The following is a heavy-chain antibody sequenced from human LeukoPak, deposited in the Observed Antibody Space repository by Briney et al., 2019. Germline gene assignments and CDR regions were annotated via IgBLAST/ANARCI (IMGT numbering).Heavy chain of an antibody. Sequence: SETLSLTCTVSGGSISSGSYYWSWIRQPAGMGLEWIGRIYTSGSTNYNPSLKSRVTISVDTSKNQFSLKLSSVTAADTAVYYCARDGPYDSSGYIRNYWGQGTLVTVSS. J-gene: IGHJ4*02. D-gene: IGHD3-22*01. V-gene: IGHV4-61*02. CDR1: GGSISSGSYY. CDR3: ARDGPYDSSGYIRNY. CDR2: IYTSGST.